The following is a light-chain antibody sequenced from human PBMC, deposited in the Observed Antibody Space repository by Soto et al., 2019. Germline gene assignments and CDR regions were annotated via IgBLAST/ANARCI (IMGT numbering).Light chain of an antibody. CDR3: QQYSHLIT. CDR2: DAS. V-gene: IGKV1-33*01. J-gene: IGKJ5*01. CDR1: QDISNY. Sequence: DIPMTQSPSSLSASVGDRVTITCQASQDISNYLNWYQQKLGKAPKLLIYDASNLETGVPSRCSGSGSGTDFTFTISSLQPEDIATYYCQQYSHLITFGQGTRLEIK.